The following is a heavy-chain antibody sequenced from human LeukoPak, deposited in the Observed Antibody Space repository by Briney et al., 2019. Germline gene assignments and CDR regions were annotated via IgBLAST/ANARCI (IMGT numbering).Heavy chain of an antibody. J-gene: IGHJ4*02. CDR2: ISSSSSYT. Sequence: PGGSLRLSRAASGFTFSDYYMSWIRQAPGKGLEWVSYISSSSSYTNYADSVKGRFTISRDNAKNSLYLQMNSLRAEDTAVYYCARDLGAVAGNDYWGQGTLVTVSS. CDR3: ARDLGAVAGNDY. D-gene: IGHD6-19*01. V-gene: IGHV3-11*05. CDR1: GFTFSDYY.